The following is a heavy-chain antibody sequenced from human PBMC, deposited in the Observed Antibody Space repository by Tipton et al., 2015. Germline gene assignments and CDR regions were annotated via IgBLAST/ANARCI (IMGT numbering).Heavy chain of an antibody. V-gene: IGHV4-61*01. CDR3: ARVGSAGGFDP. J-gene: IGHJ5*02. CDR1: GGSVTSGSYY. Sequence: TLSLTCTVSGGSVTSGSYYWNWIRQPPGQGLEWIGYIYYSGSTSYNPSLKSRVTISTDTSKNQFSLKLSSVTAADTAVYYCARVGSAGGFDPWGQGTLVTVSS. CDR2: IYYSGST. D-gene: IGHD3-10*01.